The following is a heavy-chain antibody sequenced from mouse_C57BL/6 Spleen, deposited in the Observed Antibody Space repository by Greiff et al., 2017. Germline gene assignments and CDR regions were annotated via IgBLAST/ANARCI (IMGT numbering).Heavy chain of an antibody. J-gene: IGHJ3*01. CDR3: ARRWGGYGPRAWFAY. Sequence: VQLQQPGAELVRPGSSVKLSCKASGYTFTSYWMPWVKQRPIQGLEWIGNIDPSDSATHYNQKFKDNATLTVDKSSSTDYMQLSSLTSEDSAVYYCARRWGGYGPRAWFAYWGQGTLVTVSA. CDR1: GYTFTSYW. D-gene: IGHD1-1*01. CDR2: IDPSDSAT. V-gene: IGHV1-52*01.